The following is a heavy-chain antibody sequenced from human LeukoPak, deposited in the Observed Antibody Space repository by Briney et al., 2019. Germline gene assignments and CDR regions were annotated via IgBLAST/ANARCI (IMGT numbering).Heavy chain of an antibody. CDR2: ISGSGATT. CDR1: GFTFSNHA. D-gene: IGHD3-3*01. J-gene: IGHJ4*02. CDR3: ARGTITIFGVVTQDY. V-gene: IGHV3-23*01. Sequence: GGSLRVSCAASGFTFSNHAMNWVRQASGKGLEWVSAISGSGATTYHADSVKGRFTISRDNAKNTLYLQMNSLRAEDTAVYYCARGTITIFGVVTQDYWGQGTLVTVSS.